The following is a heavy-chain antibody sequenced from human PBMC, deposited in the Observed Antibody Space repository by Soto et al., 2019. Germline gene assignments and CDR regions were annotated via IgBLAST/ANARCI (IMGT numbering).Heavy chain of an antibody. CDR1: GFTFSSYA. Sequence: GGSLRLSCAASGFTFSSYAMSWVRQAPGKGLEWVSAISGSGGSTYYADSVKGRFTISRDNSKNTLYLQMNSLRAEGTAVYYCAKDGVNIVVVPAAIGHGYYYMDVWGKGTTVTVSS. J-gene: IGHJ6*03. CDR2: ISGSGGST. V-gene: IGHV3-23*01. CDR3: AKDGVNIVVVPAAIGHGYYYMDV. D-gene: IGHD2-2*01.